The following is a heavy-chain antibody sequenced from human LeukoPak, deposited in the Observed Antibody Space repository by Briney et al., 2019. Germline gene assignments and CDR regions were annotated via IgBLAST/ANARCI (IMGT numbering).Heavy chain of an antibody. CDR3: AKDLSELRYSGSAFDY. CDR2: ISSSGSTI. V-gene: IGHV3-48*03. D-gene: IGHD1-26*01. Sequence: GGSLRLSCAASGFTFSSYEMNWVRQAPGKGLEWVSYISSSGSTIYYADSVKGRFTISRDNAKNSLYLQMNSLRAEDTAVYYCAKDLSELRYSGSAFDYWGQGTLVTVSS. J-gene: IGHJ4*02. CDR1: GFTFSSYE.